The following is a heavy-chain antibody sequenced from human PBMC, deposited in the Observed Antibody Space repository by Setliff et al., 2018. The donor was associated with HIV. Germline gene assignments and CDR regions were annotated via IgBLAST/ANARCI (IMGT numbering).Heavy chain of an antibody. CDR1: DFDISTNY. J-gene: IGHJ4*02. V-gene: IGHV3-53*01. CDR2: MDKDGST. Sequence: PGGSLGLSCAASDFDISTNYMRWIRQATGKGLECVSVMDKDGSTFYADSVKGRFTISRDNAKNSLHLQMNSLRAEDTAVYYCARYCDCYDSWGQGTLVTVSS. CDR3: ARYCDCYDS. D-gene: IGHD2-21*01.